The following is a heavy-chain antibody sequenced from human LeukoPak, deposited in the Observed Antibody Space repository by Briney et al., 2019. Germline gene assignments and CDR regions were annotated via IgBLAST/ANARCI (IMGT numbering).Heavy chain of an antibody. D-gene: IGHD1-26*01. CDR3: ARDLISGAYTFDY. CDR2: ISSTSSTI. J-gene: IGHJ4*02. V-gene: IGHV3-48*02. Sequence: PGGSLRLSCATSGFTFSIFSMNWVRQATGKGLEWVSYISSTSSTIYYADSVKGRFTISRDNAKNSLFLQMNSLRDEDTAFYYCARDLISGAYTFDYWGQGTLVTVSS. CDR1: GFTFSIFS.